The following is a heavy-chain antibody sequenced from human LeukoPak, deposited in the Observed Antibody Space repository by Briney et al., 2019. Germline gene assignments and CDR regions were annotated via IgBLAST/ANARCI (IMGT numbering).Heavy chain of an antibody. CDR3: ARVNRRYYYYYGMDV. Sequence: SVNVSCKASGGTFSSYAISWVRQAPGQGLEWMGRIIPILGIANYAQKFQGRVTITADKSTSTAYMELSSLRPEDTAVYYCARVNRRYYYYYGMDVWGQGTTVTVSS. CDR2: IIPILGIA. J-gene: IGHJ6*02. CDR1: GGTFSSYA. V-gene: IGHV1-69*04.